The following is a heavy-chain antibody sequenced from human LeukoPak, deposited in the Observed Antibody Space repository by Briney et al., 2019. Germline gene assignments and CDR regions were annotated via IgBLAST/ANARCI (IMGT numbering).Heavy chain of an antibody. CDR3: ARGEVVDTAMGTYYYYGMDV. CDR1: GFTFSSYG. Sequence: GRSLRLSCAASGFTFSSYGMHWVRQAPGKGLEWVAVIWYDGSNKYYADSVKGRFTISRDNSKNTLYLQMNSLRAEDTAVYYCARGEVVDTAMGTYYYYGMDVWGQGTTVTVSS. CDR2: IWYDGSNK. V-gene: IGHV3-33*01. J-gene: IGHJ6*02. D-gene: IGHD5-18*01.